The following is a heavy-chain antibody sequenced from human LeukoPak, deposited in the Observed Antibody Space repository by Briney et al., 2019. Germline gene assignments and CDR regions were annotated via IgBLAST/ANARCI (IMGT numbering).Heavy chain of an antibody. CDR3: ARVTDHSSSWLLSDY. D-gene: IGHD6-13*01. Sequence: ASVKVSCKASGYTFTSYGIIWVRPAPGQGLEWMGWISAYNGNTNYAQKPERRVTMTTDTSTSTAYMELRSLRSDGTALYYCARVTDHSSSWLLSDYWGQGTLVTVSS. CDR2: ISAYNGNT. CDR1: GYTFTSYG. J-gene: IGHJ4*02. V-gene: IGHV1-18*01.